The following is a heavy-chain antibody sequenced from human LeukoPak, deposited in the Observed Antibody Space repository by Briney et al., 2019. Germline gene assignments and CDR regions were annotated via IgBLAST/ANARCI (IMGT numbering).Heavy chain of an antibody. D-gene: IGHD2-15*01. CDR3: ARDGLGYCSGGSCYSWGVDY. V-gene: IGHV4-59*12. CDR2: IYYSGST. CDR1: GGSISSYY. Sequence: SETLSLTCTVSGGSISSYYWSWVRQPPGKGLEWIGYIYYSGSTNYNPSLKSRVTISVDTSKNQFSLKLSSVTAADTAVYYCARDGLGYCSGGSCYSWGVDYSGQGTLVTVSS. J-gene: IGHJ4*02.